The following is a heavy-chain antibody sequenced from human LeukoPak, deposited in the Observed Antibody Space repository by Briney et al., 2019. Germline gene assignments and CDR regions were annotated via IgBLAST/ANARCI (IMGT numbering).Heavy chain of an antibody. CDR2: TSYDGSYK. CDR1: GFTFSSYG. Sequence: PGGSLRLSCAASGFTFSSYGIHWVRQAPGKGLEWVAVTSYDGSYKFYADSVKDRFTISRDSSKNTLYLQMNSLRAEDTAVYYCAKDPFDYWGQGTLVTVSS. J-gene: IGHJ4*02. V-gene: IGHV3-30*18. CDR3: AKDPFDY.